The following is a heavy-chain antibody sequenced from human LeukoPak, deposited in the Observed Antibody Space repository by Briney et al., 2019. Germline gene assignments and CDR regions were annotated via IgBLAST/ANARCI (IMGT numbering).Heavy chain of an antibody. CDR3: ARDILPSYSGYDRTLPDY. CDR1: GYTFTSYY. Sequence: ASVKVSCKASGYTFTSYYMRWVRQPPGQGLEWMGIINPSGSSTCYAQKFQGRVTMTRDTSTSTVYMELSSLSSEDTAVFYCARDILPSYSGYDRTLPDYWGQGTLVIVSS. V-gene: IGHV1-46*01. D-gene: IGHD5-12*01. J-gene: IGHJ4*02. CDR2: INPSGSST.